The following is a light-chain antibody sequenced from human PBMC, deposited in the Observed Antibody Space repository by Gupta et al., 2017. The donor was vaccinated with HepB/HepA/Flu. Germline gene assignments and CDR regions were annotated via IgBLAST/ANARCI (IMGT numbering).Light chain of an antibody. J-gene: IGKJ2*04. CDR1: QSVSSSY. Sequence: EIVLTQSPGTLSLSPGERATLSCRASQSVSSSYLAWYQQKPGQAPRLLIYGASSRATGIPDRFSGSGSGTDFTLTISRLEPEDFEVYYCQQYVGSFGQGTKLEIK. CDR2: GAS. CDR3: QQYVGS. V-gene: IGKV3-20*01.